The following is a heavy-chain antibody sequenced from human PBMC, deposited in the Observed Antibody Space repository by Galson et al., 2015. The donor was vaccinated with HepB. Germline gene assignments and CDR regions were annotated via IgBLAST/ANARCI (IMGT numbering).Heavy chain of an antibody. J-gene: IGHJ4*02. Sequence: SVKVSCKASGYTFTPLAVHWVRQAPGQSLEWMGWINGGNGNTRYSQTFQGRLTITRDTSASTAYMELSSLRSEDTVVYFCARGDNFGPYDYWGQGTLVTVSS. CDR1: GYTFTPLA. V-gene: IGHV1-3*01. CDR2: INGGNGNT. D-gene: IGHD1-1*01. CDR3: ARGDNFGPYDY.